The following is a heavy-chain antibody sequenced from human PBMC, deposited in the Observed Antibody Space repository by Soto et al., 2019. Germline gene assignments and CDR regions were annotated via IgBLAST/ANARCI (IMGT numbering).Heavy chain of an antibody. V-gene: IGHV5-51*01. CDR2: IYPGDSDT. D-gene: IGHD6-13*01. CDR1: GYSFTSYW. Sequence: GESLKISCKGSGYSFTSYWIGWVRQMPGKGLEWMGIIYPGDSDTRYSPSFQGQVTISADKSISTAHLQWSSLKASDTAMYYCARRGAPGIAAAAGFDPWGQGTLVTVSS. CDR3: ARRGAPGIAAAAGFDP. J-gene: IGHJ5*02.